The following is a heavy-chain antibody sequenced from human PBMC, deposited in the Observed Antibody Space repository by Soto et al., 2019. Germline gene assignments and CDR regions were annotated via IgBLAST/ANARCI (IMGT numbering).Heavy chain of an antibody. Sequence: QVLLQESGPGLMKPSQTLSLTCTVSGLTISSASYYWSWIRQHPGKGLEWVGNIYYNGSTYYSPSLKSRVTLWVDTSKNQFSLRLASVTAADTAVYYCARYRISGSWSKFDYWGQGTLVIVSS. V-gene: IGHV4-31*03. CDR3: ARYRISGSWSKFDY. CDR1: GLTISSASYY. J-gene: IGHJ4*02. CDR2: IYYNGST. D-gene: IGHD6-13*01.